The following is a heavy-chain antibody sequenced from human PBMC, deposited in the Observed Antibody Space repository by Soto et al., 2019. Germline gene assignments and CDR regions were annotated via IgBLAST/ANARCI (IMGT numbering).Heavy chain of an antibody. Sequence: VASVKVSCKASGYTFSTYAMHWVRQTPGQRLEWMGWINAGNGNTKYSQKFQDRVTITRDTSASIVDLELSSPTSEDTAVYYCARGASSSWPFDYWGQGTQVTVSS. CDR1: GYTFSTYA. J-gene: IGHJ4*02. CDR2: INAGNGNT. CDR3: ARGASSSWPFDY. V-gene: IGHV1-3*01. D-gene: IGHD6-13*01.